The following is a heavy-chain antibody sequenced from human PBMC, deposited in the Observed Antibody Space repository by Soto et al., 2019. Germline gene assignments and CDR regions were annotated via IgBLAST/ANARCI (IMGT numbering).Heavy chain of an antibody. CDR3: ARADVLRFLEWSFDY. CDR2: IYYSGST. V-gene: IGHV4-59*01. J-gene: IGHJ4*02. D-gene: IGHD3-3*01. Sequence: PSETLSLTCTVSGGSISSYYWSRIRQPPGKGLEWIGYIYYSGSTNYNPSLKSRVTISVDTSKNQFSLKLSSVTAADTAVYYCARADVLRFLEWSFDYWGQGTLVTVSS. CDR1: GGSISSYY.